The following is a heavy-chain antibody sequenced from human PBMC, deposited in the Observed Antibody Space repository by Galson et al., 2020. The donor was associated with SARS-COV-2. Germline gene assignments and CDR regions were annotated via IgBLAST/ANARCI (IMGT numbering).Heavy chain of an antibody. D-gene: IGHD3-3*01. CDR2: ITGSGGRK. J-gene: IGHJ4*02. Sequence: GGSLRLSCAASGFTYSSYAMSWVRQAPGKGLEWVSAITGSGGRKYYADSVKGRFTISRDNSKNTLYLQMSGLRAEDTAVYYCARPKGGYDFRSGYPFDYWGQGTLVTVSS. V-gene: IGHV3-23*01. CDR1: GFTYSSYA. CDR3: ARPKGGYDFRSGYPFDY.